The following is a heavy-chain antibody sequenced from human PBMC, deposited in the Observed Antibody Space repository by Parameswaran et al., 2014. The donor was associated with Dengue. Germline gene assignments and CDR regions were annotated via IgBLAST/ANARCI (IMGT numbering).Heavy chain of an antibody. CDR2: ISGSGSST. J-gene: IGHJ6*02. CDR3: ARIDYHYYYGMDV. Sequence: VRQAPGKGLEWVSGISGSGSSTYYADSVKGRFTISRDNSKNTVYLQMNSLSAEDTAVYYCARIDYHYYYGMDVWGQGTTVTVSS. V-gene: IGHV3-23*01.